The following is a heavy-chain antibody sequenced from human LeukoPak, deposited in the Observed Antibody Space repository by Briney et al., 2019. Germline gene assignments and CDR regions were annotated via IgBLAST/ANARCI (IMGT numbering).Heavy chain of an antibody. Sequence: PSETLSLTSTVSGGSLSSYYWSWIRQPPRKGLEWIGYIYYSVSTNFNPSFKSRVTISVDTSKNQYSLKLSSVTAADTAVYYWARVKHEGGVTAIRGNWFDPWGQGTLVTVSS. J-gene: IGHJ5*02. D-gene: IGHD2-21*02. V-gene: IGHV4-59*01. CDR2: IYYSVST. CDR3: ARVKHEGGVTAIRGNWFDP. CDR1: GGSLSSYY.